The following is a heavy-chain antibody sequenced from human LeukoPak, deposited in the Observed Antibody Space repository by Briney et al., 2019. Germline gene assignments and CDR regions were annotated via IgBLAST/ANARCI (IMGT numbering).Heavy chain of an antibody. V-gene: IGHV3-30-3*01. Sequence: PGGSLRLSCAASGFTFSSYAMHWVRQAPGKALEWVAVISYDGSNKYYADSVKGRFTISRDNSKNTLYLQMNSLRAEDTAVYYCARDVRTGGFDYWGQGTLVTVSS. J-gene: IGHJ4*02. D-gene: IGHD3-10*02. CDR1: GFTFSSYA. CDR3: ARDVRTGGFDY. CDR2: ISYDGSNK.